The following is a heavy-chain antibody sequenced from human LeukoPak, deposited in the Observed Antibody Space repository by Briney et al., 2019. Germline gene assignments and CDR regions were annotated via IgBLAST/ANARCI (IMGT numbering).Heavy chain of an antibody. CDR3: ARDPGLYCSGGSCYESFAFDI. CDR1: GYTFTGYY. D-gene: IGHD2-15*01. CDR2: INPNSGGT. V-gene: IGHV1-2*02. J-gene: IGHJ3*02. Sequence: ALVKVSCKASGYTFTGYYMHWVRQAPGQGLEWMGWINPNSGGTNYAQKFQGRVTMARDTSISTAYMELSRLRSDDTAVYYCARDPGLYCSGGSCYESFAFDIWGQGTMVTVSS.